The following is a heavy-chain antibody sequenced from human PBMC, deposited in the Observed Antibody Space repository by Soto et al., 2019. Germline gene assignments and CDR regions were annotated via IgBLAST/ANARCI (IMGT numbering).Heavy chain of an antibody. V-gene: IGHV4-30-4*01. CDR1: GDSISNLDFF. J-gene: IGHJ5*01. D-gene: IGHD7-27*01. Sequence: SETLSLTCSVSGDSISNLDFFWAWIRQPPGQALEYIGYIYKSATTYYNPSFESRVAITVDTSKSQFSLNVTSVTAADTAVYFCARGRYCLTGRCFPNWFDSWGQGALVTVS. CDR3: ARGRYCLTGRCFPNWFDS. CDR2: IYKSATT.